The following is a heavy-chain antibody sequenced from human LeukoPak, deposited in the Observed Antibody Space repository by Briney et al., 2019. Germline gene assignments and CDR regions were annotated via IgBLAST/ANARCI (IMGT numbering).Heavy chain of an antibody. V-gene: IGHV5-51*01. CDR1: GYSFTSYW. CDR3: ARYQQLDYYYYHMDV. Sequence: GESLKISCKGSGYSFTSYWIGWGRQMPGKGLGWMGIIYPGDSDTRYSPSFQGQVTISADKSISTAYLQWSSLKASDTAMYYCARYQQLDYYYYHMDVWGKGTTVTISS. J-gene: IGHJ6*03. D-gene: IGHD6-13*01. CDR2: IYPGDSDT.